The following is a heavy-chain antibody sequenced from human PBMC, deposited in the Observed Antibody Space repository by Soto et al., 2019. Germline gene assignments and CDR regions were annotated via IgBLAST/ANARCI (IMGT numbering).Heavy chain of an antibody. CDR2: ISAYNGNT. Sequence: QVQLVQSGAEVKKPGASVKVSCKASGYTFTSYGISWVRQAPGQGLEWMGWISAYNGNTNYAQKLQGRVTMTTDTSTSTAYMELRGRRSDYTAVYYCARDPGAPAVVPAARRNDYWGQGTLGTVSS. D-gene: IGHD2-2*01. J-gene: IGHJ4*02. CDR1: GYTFTSYG. V-gene: IGHV1-18*04. CDR3: ARDPGAPAVVPAARRNDY.